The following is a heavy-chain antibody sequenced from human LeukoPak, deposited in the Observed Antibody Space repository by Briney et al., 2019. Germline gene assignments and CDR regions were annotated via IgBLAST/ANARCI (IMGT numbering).Heavy chain of an antibody. CDR1: GYIFTSYG. D-gene: IGHD3-16*01. Sequence: ASVKVSCKASGYIFTSYGISWVRQAPGLELEWMGWSSTYNGNTNYAQKFQGRVTMTTDTSTSTAYMELRSLTSDDTAVYYCARVEGGGRRGYWFDPWGQGTLVTVPS. V-gene: IGHV1-18*01. CDR3: ARVEGGGRRGYWFDP. CDR2: SSTYNGNT. J-gene: IGHJ5*02.